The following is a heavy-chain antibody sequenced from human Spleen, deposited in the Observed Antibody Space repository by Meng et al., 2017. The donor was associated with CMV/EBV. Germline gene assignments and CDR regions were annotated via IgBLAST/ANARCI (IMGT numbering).Heavy chain of an antibody. D-gene: IGHD3-3*01. CDR3: ARDPQFWSGSYSDY. Sequence: ASGYTFTSYGINWVRQAPGQGLEWMGWISTYNGNTNYAQNLQGRVTMTTDTSTRIAYMELRSLRSGDTAVYYCARDPQFWSGSYSDYWGQGTLVTVSS. V-gene: IGHV1-18*01. CDR2: ISTYNGNT. CDR1: GYTFTSYG. J-gene: IGHJ4*02.